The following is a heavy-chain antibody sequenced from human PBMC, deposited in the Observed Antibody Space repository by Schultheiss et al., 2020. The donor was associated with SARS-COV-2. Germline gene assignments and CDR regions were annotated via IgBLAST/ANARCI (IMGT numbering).Heavy chain of an antibody. D-gene: IGHD4-17*01. CDR1: GYTFTGYY. V-gene: IGHV1-46*01. Sequence: ASVKVSCKASGYTFTGYYMHWVRQAPGQGLEWMGIINPSGGSTSYAQKFQGRVTMTRDTSTSTVYMELSSLRSEDTAVYYCARSGHMTTVTFSAFDIWGQGTMVTVSS. CDR2: INPSGGST. J-gene: IGHJ3*02. CDR3: ARSGHMTTVTFSAFDI.